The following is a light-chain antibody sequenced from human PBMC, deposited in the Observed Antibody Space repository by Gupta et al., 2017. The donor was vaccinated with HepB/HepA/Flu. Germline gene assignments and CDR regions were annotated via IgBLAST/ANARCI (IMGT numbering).Light chain of an antibody. CDR2: AAS. J-gene: IGKJ2*01. CDR1: QCISGY. Sequence: DSQITHSPSSLSASVGDRVTITCRDRQCISGYLSWYQQKPGKAPKLLIYAASSLQSGVPSRFSGSGSGTGFTLTISSLQPEDFATYYCQQSYTTPYTFGQGTKLEIK. CDR3: QQSYTTPYT. V-gene: IGKV1-39*01.